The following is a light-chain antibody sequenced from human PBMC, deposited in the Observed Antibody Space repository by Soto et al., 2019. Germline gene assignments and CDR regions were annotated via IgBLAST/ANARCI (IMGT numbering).Light chain of an antibody. CDR3: LQHNNYPIT. CDR2: AAS. CDR1: QSISNH. J-gene: IGKJ5*01. V-gene: IGKV1-17*03. Sequence: IQITQYQSAMSASLPLRVSITCLSSQSISNHLVWFQQKPGKVPKRLIYAASSLQSGVPSRFSGSGSGTEFTLTISSLQPEDFATYYSLQHNNYPITFGQGTRLQI.